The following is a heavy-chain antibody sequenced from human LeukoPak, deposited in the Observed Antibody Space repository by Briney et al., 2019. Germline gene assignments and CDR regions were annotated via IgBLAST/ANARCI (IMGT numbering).Heavy chain of an antibody. V-gene: IGHV4-39*01. J-gene: IGHJ4*02. CDR3: ARHLTYYDFWSGYTGGYFDY. CDR1: GGSISSSSYY. D-gene: IGHD3-3*01. CDR2: IYYSGST. Sequence: SETLSLTCTVSGGSISSSSYYWGWIRQPPGKGPEWIGSIYYSGSTYYNPSLKSRVTISVDTSKNQFSLKLSSVTAADTAVYYCARHLTYYDFWSGYTGGYFDYWGQGTLVTVSP.